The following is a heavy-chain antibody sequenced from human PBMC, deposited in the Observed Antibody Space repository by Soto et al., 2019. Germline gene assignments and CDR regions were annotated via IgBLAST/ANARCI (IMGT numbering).Heavy chain of an antibody. CDR3: ARALSRILTRPFDY. Sequence: QVQLQESGPGLVKPSQTLSLTCTVSGGSISSGDYYWSWIRQPPGKGLEWIGYIYYSGSTYYNPSLKSRVAISIDTSKNQFSLKLSSVTAADTAVFYCARALSRILTRPFDYWGQGTLVTVSS. CDR2: IYYSGST. V-gene: IGHV4-30-4*01. CDR1: GGSISSGDYY. J-gene: IGHJ4*02.